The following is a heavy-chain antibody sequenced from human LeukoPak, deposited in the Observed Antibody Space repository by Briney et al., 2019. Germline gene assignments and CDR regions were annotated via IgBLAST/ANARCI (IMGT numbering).Heavy chain of an antibody. CDR2: ISYDGSNK. V-gene: IGHV3-30*18. CDR3: AKDLDWDY. CDR1: RFTFCSDV. D-gene: IGHD2-21*01. J-gene: IGHJ4*02. Sequence: RRSLRLSRAASRFTFCSDVIHRDPHSPGKGLRSGAVISYDGSNKYYADSVKGRFTISRDNSKNTLYLQMNSLRAEDTAVYYCAKDLDWDYWGQGTLVTVAS.